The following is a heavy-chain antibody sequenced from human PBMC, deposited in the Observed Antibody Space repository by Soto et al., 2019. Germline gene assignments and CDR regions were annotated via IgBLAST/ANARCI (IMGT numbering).Heavy chain of an antibody. J-gene: IGHJ4*02. CDR3: VRDTGSGSGWYGI. CDR1: GDSVSSNSVA. Sequence: SQTLSLTCAISGDSVSSNSVAWNWIRQSPSRGLEWLGRTYYRSKWYNAYSMSVKSRITINPDTSKNQFSLQLKSVTPEDTAVYYCVRDTGSGSGWYGIWGQGTQVTVSS. D-gene: IGHD6-19*01. CDR2: TYYRSKWYN. V-gene: IGHV6-1*01.